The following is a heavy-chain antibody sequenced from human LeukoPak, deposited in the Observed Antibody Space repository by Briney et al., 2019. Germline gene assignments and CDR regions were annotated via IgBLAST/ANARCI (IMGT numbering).Heavy chain of an antibody. CDR3: ARNDGNSDFDY. CDR1: GVSITSNAW. J-gene: IGHJ4*02. D-gene: IGHD4-23*01. V-gene: IGHV4-4*02. CDR2: IFHSGRT. Sequence: SETLSLTCAVSGVSITSNAWWTWVRQPPGKGMEWIGEIFHSGRTHYSPSLKSRVTISVDKSKTQFSLQLSSVTAADTAVYYCARNDGNSDFDYWGQGTLVTVSS.